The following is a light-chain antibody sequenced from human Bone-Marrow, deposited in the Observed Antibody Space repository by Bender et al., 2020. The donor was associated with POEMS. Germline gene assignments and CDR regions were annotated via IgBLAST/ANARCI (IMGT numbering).Light chain of an antibody. J-gene: IGLJ3*02. CDR1: GSDVGIYDY. V-gene: IGLV2-14*03. Sequence: QSALTQPASVSGSPGQSITISCTGIGSDVGIYDYVSWYQHHPGKAPKLLIYDVTNRPSGVPARFSGSKSGTSASLAISDIQSEDEGDYYCSSWDDSLSGWVFGGVTKLTVL. CDR2: DVT. CDR3: SSWDDSLSGWV.